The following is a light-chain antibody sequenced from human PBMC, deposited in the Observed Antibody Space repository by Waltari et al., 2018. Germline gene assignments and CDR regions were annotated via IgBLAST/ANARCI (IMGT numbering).Light chain of an antibody. J-gene: IGLJ3*02. CDR3: ALYMGSGIWV. CDR2: KAN. Sequence: QTVVTQEPSLSVSPGGTVTLTCTLRSGSVSPTSYATWYQQTPGPPPRTLVYKANARSSGVPDRFSGSILGNKAALTITGAQADDESDYYCALYMGSGIWVFGGGTKLTVL. CDR1: SGSVSPTSY. V-gene: IGLV8-61*01.